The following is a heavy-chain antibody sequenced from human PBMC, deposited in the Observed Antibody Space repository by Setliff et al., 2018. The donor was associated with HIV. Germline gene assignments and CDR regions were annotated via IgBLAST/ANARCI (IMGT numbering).Heavy chain of an antibody. CDR3: VKGGRTSTVFDY. J-gene: IGHJ4*02. CDR1: GASVSMPGW. D-gene: IGHD1-7*01. V-gene: IGHV4-4*02. Sequence: SETLFLTCTVIGASVSMPGWWGWVRQSPGKRLEWIGEVSDGGTKYNPSLQGRATTSVDRSKNQFSLELRSVTAADPAVYYCVKGGRTSTVFDYWGQGVMVTVSS. CDR2: VSDGGT.